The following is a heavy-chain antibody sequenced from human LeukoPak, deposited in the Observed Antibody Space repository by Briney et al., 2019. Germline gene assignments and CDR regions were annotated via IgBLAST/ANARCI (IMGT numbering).Heavy chain of an antibody. CDR3: ARDIRRSHGFDY. J-gene: IGHJ4*02. CDR1: GGSISSYY. Sequence: WETLSLTCTVSGGSISSYYWSWIRQPPGKGLEWIGYIYYSGSTNYNPSLKSRVTISVDTSKNQFSLKLSSVTAADTAVYNCARDIRRSHGFDYWGQGTLVTVSS. V-gene: IGHV4-59*01. CDR2: IYYSGST.